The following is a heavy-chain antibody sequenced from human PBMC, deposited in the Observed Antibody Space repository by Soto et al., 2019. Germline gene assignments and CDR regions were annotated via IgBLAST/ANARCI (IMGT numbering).Heavy chain of an antibody. V-gene: IGHV3-21*01. Sequence: GGSLRLSCAASGFTFSSYSMNWVRQAPGKGLEWVSSISSSSSYIYYADSVKGRFTISRDNAKNSLYLQMNSLRAEDTAVYYCARGYSSSWYPEDYYYYMDVWGKGTTVTVSS. CDR3: ARGYSSSWYPEDYYYYMDV. J-gene: IGHJ6*03. CDR1: GFTFSSYS. CDR2: ISSSSSYI. D-gene: IGHD6-13*01.